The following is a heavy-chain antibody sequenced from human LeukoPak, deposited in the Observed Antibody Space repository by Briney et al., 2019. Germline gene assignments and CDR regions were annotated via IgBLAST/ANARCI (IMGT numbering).Heavy chain of an antibody. CDR1: GFTFSTYS. Sequence: PGGSLRLSCAASGFTFSTYSMNWVRQAPGKGLEWVSSISSSSSYIYYADSVKGRFTISRDNAKNSLYLQMNSLRAEDTAVYYCARDGNSCSGGSCFHYGMDVWGQGTTVTVSS. V-gene: IGHV3-21*01. J-gene: IGHJ6*02. CDR3: ARDGNSCSGGSCFHYGMDV. D-gene: IGHD2-15*01. CDR2: ISSSSSYI.